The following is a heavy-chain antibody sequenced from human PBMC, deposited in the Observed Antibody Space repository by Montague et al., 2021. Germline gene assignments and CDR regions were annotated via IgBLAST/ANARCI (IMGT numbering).Heavy chain of an antibody. CDR2: ISPDGSNE. D-gene: IGHD6-19*01. V-gene: IGHV3-30*03. CDR3: ARVGETSGWYWDRFDP. J-gene: IGHJ5*02. CDR1: GFTFSNYA. Sequence: SLRLSCAASGFTFSNYALHWVRQSPGKGLEWVAIISPDGSNEDYADSVKGRISISRDNSNNTLYLLMNSLRPEDTAIYYCARVGETSGWYWDRFDPWGQGTLVTVSS.